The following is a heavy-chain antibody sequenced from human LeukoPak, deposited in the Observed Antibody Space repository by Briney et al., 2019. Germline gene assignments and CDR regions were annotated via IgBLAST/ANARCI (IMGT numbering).Heavy chain of an antibody. Sequence: SVKVSCKASGGTFSSYAISWVRQAPGQGLEWMGRIIPIFGIANYAQKFQGRVTITADKSTSTAYMELSSLRSEDTAVYCCARFTYSGSYAFDYWGQGTLVTVSS. V-gene: IGHV1-69*04. D-gene: IGHD1-26*01. CDR3: ARFTYSGSYAFDY. CDR1: GGTFSSYA. J-gene: IGHJ4*02. CDR2: IIPIFGIA.